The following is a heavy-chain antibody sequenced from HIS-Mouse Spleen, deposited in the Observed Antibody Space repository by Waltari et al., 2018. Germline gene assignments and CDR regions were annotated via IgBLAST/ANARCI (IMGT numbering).Heavy chain of an antibody. V-gene: IGHV3-30*18. D-gene: IGHD4-17*01. CDR1: GFTFISYG. Sequence: QVQLVESGGGVVQPGRSLRLSCAASGFTFISYGMHWVRQAPGKGLEWVAVISYDGSNKYYADSVKGRFTISRDNSKNTLYLQMNSLRAEDTAVYYCAKGGSTTVTAFDIWGQGTMVTVSS. CDR2: ISYDGSNK. CDR3: AKGGSTTVTAFDI. J-gene: IGHJ3*02.